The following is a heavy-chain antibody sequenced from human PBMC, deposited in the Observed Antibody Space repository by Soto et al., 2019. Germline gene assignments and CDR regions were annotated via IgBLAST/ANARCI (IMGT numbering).Heavy chain of an antibody. CDR3: ARDDYYDSSGSFPYYFDY. Sequence: PGGSLSRSCAASGFTFDDYAMHWVRQAPGKGLEWVSGISWNSGSIGYADSVKGRFTISRDNAKNSLYLQMNSLRAEDTAVYYCARDDYYDSSGSFPYYFDYWGQGTLVTVSS. D-gene: IGHD3-22*01. CDR1: GFTFDDYA. V-gene: IGHV3-9*01. CDR2: ISWNSGSI. J-gene: IGHJ4*02.